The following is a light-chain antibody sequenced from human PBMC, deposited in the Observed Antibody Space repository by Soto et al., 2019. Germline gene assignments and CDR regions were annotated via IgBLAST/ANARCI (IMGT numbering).Light chain of an antibody. CDR3: QQYNSSPWT. CDR1: QSITTW. V-gene: IGKV1-5*01. Sequence: IHMAQSPSTLSASVGDRVTITCRASQSITTWLAWYQQKPGKAPKLLIYDASSLESGVPSRFSGSGSGTEFTLTISSLQPDDFATYYCQQYNSSPWTFGQGTKVDIK. CDR2: DAS. J-gene: IGKJ1*01.